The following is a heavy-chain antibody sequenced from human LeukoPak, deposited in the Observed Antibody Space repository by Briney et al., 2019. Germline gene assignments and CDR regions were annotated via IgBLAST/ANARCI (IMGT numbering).Heavy chain of an antibody. V-gene: IGHV3-30-3*01. CDR3: ARDLTYYDFWSGYREGWFDP. CDR2: ISYDGNNK. D-gene: IGHD3-3*01. Sequence: PGGSLRLSCAASGFTFSSYAMHWVRQAPGKGLEGGAVISYDGNNKYYADSVKGRFPISRDNSKNTLYLQMNSLRAEDTAVYYCARDLTYYDFWSGYREGWFDPWGQGTLVTVSS. CDR1: GFTFSSYA. J-gene: IGHJ5*02.